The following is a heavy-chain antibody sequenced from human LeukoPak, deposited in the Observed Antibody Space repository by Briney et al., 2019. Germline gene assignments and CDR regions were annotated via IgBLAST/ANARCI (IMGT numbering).Heavy chain of an antibody. D-gene: IGHD1-26*01. Sequence: PGGSLRLSCAASGFTFSSHWMSWVRQAPGKGREGVANIKQDGSETYYVDSVKGRFTVSRDNAKNSLYLQMNSLRGEDTAVYYCARDRVGATITDCWGQGTLVTVSS. CDR3: ARDRVGATITDC. CDR1: GFTFSSHW. J-gene: IGHJ4*02. V-gene: IGHV3-7*01. CDR2: IKQDGSET.